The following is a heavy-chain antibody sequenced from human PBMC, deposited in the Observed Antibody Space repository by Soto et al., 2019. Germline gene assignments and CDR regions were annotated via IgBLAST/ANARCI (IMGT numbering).Heavy chain of an antibody. V-gene: IGHV1-18*01. Sequence: GASVQVSCKASGYTFTSYGISWVRQAPGQGLEWMGWISAYNGNTNYAQKFQGRVTMTTDTSTTTAYMELRSLRSEDTAVYYCASKYYYDSSGYYAYWGQGTLVTVSS. J-gene: IGHJ4*02. CDR1: GYTFTSYG. CDR2: ISAYNGNT. CDR3: ASKYYYDSSGYYAY. D-gene: IGHD3-22*01.